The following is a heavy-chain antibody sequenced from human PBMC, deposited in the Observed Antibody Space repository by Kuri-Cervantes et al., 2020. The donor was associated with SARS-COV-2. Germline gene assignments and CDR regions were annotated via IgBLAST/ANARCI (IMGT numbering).Heavy chain of an antibody. CDR1: GGSISSYY. J-gene: IGHJ5*02. CDR2: IYYSGST. CDR3: ARENSSFWFDP. Sequence: SETLSLTCTVSGGSISSYYWSWIRQPPGKGLEWIGSIYYSGSTYYNPSLKSRVTISVDTSKNQFSLKLSSVTAADTAVYYCARENSSFWFDPWGQGTLVTVSS. D-gene: IGHD6-13*01. V-gene: IGHV4-39*07.